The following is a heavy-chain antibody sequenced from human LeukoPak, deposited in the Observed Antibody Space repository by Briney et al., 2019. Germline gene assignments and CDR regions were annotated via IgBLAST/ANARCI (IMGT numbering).Heavy chain of an antibody. Sequence: SETLSLTCAVSGGSVSSSTYYWGWIRQPPGKGLEWIGNIYYTGSSYYNPSLKSRVTMSVDTSKNQFSLKMNSVTAADTAVYYCARLSKGRYFDYIFDFWGQATLLTVSS. J-gene: IGHJ4*02. CDR1: GGSVSSSTYY. V-gene: IGHV4-39*01. D-gene: IGHD3-9*01. CDR2: IYYTGSS. CDR3: ARLSKGRYFDYIFDF.